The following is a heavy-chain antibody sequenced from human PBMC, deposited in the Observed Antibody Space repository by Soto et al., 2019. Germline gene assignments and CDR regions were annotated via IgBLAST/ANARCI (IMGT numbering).Heavy chain of an antibody. Sequence: QVQLQESGPGLVKPSQTLSLTCTVSGGSISSGGYYWSWIRQHPGKGLEWIGYIYYSGSTYYNPSLKRRVTISVDTSKNQFSLKLSSGTAADTAVYYCARAHNYDILTGYFFDPWGQGTLVTVSS. V-gene: IGHV4-31*03. CDR3: ARAHNYDILTGYFFDP. CDR1: GGSISSGGYY. D-gene: IGHD3-9*01. J-gene: IGHJ5*02. CDR2: IYYSGST.